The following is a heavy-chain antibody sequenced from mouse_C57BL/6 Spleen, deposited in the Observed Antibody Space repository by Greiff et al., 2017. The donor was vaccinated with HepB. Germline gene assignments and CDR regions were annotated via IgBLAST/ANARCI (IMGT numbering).Heavy chain of an antibody. CDR3: ARYYGSSYPGGYFDY. CDR2: IYPGGGYT. Sequence: QVQLKESGAELVRPGTSVKMSCKASGYTFTNYWIGWAKQRPGHGLEWIGDIYPGGGYTNYNEKFKGKATLTADKSSSTAYMQFSSLTSEDSAIYYCARYYGSSYPGGYFDYWGQGTTLTVSS. J-gene: IGHJ2*01. CDR1: GYTFTNYW. D-gene: IGHD1-1*01. V-gene: IGHV1-63*01.